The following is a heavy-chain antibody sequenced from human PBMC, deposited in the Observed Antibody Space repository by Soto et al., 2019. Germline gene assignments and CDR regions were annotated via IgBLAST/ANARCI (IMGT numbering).Heavy chain of an antibody. Sequence: QITLKESGPTLVKPTQTLTLTCTFSGFSLSTSGVGVGWIRQPPGKALEWLALIYWNDDKRYSPSLKSRLTITKDTSKNQVVLTMTNMDPVDTATYYCEHRPTMTTYFDYWGQGTLVTVSS. CDR2: IYWNDDK. D-gene: IGHD4-4*01. V-gene: IGHV2-5*01. J-gene: IGHJ4*02. CDR3: EHRPTMTTYFDY. CDR1: GFSLSTSGVG.